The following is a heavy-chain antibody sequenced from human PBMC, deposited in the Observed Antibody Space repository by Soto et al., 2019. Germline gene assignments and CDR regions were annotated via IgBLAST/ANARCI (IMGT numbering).Heavy chain of an antibody. D-gene: IGHD4-17*01. CDR2: ILNDASGH. V-gene: IGHV3-33*01. CDR3: ARDDDYPDNGFDY. CDR1: GFTFSRHG. Sequence: QVQLVESGGGVVQPGTSLRLSCAASGFTFSRHGMHWVRQTPGKGLEWLAVILNDASGHWYADSVKGRFTISRHNFENTLYLQMNGLRLEGRVMYYCARDDDYPDNGFDYWGQGTLVTVSS. J-gene: IGHJ4*02.